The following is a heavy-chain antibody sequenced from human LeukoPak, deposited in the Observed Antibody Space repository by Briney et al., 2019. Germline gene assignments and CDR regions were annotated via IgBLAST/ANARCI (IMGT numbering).Heavy chain of an antibody. Sequence: GGSLRLSCAASGFTFSSYAMHWVRQAPGKGLEWVAVISYDGSNKYYADSVKGRFTISRDNSKNTLYLQMNSLRAEDTAVYYCAKDSWTTRLGWFDPWGQGTLVTVSS. D-gene: IGHD4-17*01. J-gene: IGHJ5*02. CDR3: AKDSWTTRLGWFDP. V-gene: IGHV3-30-3*01. CDR1: GFTFSSYA. CDR2: ISYDGSNK.